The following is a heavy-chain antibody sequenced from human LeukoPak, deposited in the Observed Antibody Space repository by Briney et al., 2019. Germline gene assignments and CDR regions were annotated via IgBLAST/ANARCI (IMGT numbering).Heavy chain of an antibody. J-gene: IGHJ6*02. V-gene: IGHV4-59*01. CDR2: IYYTGTT. D-gene: IGHD4-17*01. Sequence: PSETLSLTCSVSGGSISTYYWSWIRQLPGMGLEWIGYIYYTGTTNYNPSLRSRVTISVDTSRNQFSLRLSSVTAADTAVYYCAREDPQTTVPEGMDVWGHGTTVIVSS. CDR3: AREDPQTTVPEGMDV. CDR1: GGSISTYY.